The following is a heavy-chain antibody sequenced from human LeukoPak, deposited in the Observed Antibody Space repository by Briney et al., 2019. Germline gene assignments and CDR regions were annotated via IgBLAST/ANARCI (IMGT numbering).Heavy chain of an antibody. CDR1: QFTFSHYG. V-gene: IGHV3-33*01. CDR3: ATAAQRGFDYSNSLEN. Sequence: GRCLRLSCVASQFTFSHYGMHWVRQAPGQGLEWVAVIWSDGTNQYYAESVKGRFTISRDNSHNTVYLQMNSLRAEDTAVYFCATAAQRGFDYSNSLENWGQGTLVTVSS. J-gene: IGHJ4*02. CDR2: IWSDGTNQ. D-gene: IGHD4-11*01.